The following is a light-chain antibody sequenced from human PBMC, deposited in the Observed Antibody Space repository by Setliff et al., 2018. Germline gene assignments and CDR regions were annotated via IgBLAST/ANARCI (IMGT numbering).Light chain of an antibody. J-gene: IGLJ1*01. V-gene: IGLV2-14*01. CDR1: NSDVGGYDY. CDR2: GAS. Sequence: QSALTQPAAVSGSPGQSIAISCTGSNSDVGGYDYVSWYQQHPNRAPKLIIYGASKRPSGVSDRFSGSKSGNTASLTISGLQVEDEADYYCSSYTGNTFIFAAGTKVTVL. CDR3: SSYTGNTFI.